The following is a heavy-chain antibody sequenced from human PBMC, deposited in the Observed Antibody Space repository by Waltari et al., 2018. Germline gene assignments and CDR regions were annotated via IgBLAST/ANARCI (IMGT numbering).Heavy chain of an antibody. J-gene: IGHJ4*02. CDR3: AKDGGQWLVQGPFDY. D-gene: IGHD6-19*01. CDR1: GFTFSSYG. Sequence: QVQLVESGGGVVQPGGSLRLSCAASGFTFSSYGMHWVRQAPGKGLEWVAFIRYDGSNKYYADSVKGRFTISRDNSKNTLYLQMNSLRAEDTAVYYCAKDGGQWLVQGPFDYWGQGTLVTVSS. CDR2: IRYDGSNK. V-gene: IGHV3-30*02.